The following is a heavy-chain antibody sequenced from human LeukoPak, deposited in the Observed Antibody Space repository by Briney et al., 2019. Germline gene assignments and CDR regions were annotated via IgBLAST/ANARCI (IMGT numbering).Heavy chain of an antibody. D-gene: IGHD6-6*01. CDR3: ARVAGSLAARTYFDY. J-gene: IGHJ4*02. V-gene: IGHV3-21*01. CDR1: GFTFSSYS. Sequence: PGGSLRLSCAASGFTFSSYSMNWVRQAPGEGLEWVSSISSSSSYIYYADSVKGRFTISRDNAKNSLYLQMNSLRAEDTAVYYCARVAGSLAARTYFDYWGQGTLVTVSS. CDR2: ISSSSSYI.